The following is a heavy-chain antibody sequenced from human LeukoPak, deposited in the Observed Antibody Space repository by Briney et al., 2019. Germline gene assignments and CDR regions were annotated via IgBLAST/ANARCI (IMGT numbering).Heavy chain of an antibody. CDR1: GFTFSSYS. CDR2: INSDGSST. J-gene: IGHJ4*02. Sequence: GGSLRLSCAASGFTFSSYSMNWVRQAPGKGLVWVSRINSDGSSTSYADSVKGRFTISRDNAKNTLYLQMNSLRAEDTAVYYCARGEWFGEFVDYWGQGTLVTVSS. D-gene: IGHD3-10*01. V-gene: IGHV3-74*01. CDR3: ARGEWFGEFVDY.